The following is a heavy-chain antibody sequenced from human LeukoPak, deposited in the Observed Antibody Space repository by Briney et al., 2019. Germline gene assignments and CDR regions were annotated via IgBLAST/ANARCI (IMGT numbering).Heavy chain of an antibody. CDR3: ARIYYDISTGYYVDV. J-gene: IGHJ6*04. CDR2: INHSGST. CDR1: GGSFSGYY. Sequence: PSETLSLTCAVYGGSFSGYYWSWIRQPPGKGLEWIGEINHSGSTNYNPSLKSRVTISVDTSKNQIYLRLSSVTAADTAVYFCARIYYDISTGYYVDVWGIGTTVTISS. V-gene: IGHV4-34*01. D-gene: IGHD3-9*01.